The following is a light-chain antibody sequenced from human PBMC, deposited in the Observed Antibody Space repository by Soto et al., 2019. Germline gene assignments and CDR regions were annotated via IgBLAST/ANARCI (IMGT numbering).Light chain of an antibody. CDR1: QSVNSNY. J-gene: IGKJ1*01. V-gene: IGKV3-20*01. Sequence: EIVLTQSPGTLSLSPGERATLSCRASQSVNSNYLAWYRRKPGQAPSLLIYGASTRATGIPGRFSGSGSGTDFTLTITRLEPEDFAVYYCQQYSSSPPTFGQGTKVEIK. CDR2: GAS. CDR3: QQYSSSPPT.